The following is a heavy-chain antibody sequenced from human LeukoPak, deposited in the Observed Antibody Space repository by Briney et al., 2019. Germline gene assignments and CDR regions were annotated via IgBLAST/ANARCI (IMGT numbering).Heavy chain of an antibody. J-gene: IGHJ3*02. D-gene: IGHD3-10*01. V-gene: IGHV4-34*01. CDR3: ASPRSDFRDAFDI. CDR2: INHSGST. CDR1: GGSFSGYY. Sequence: SETLSLTCAVYGGSFSGYYWSWLRQPPGKGLEWIGEINHSGSTNYNPSLKSRVTISVDTSKNQFSLKLSSVTAADTAVHYCASPRSDFRDAFDIWGQGTMVTVSS.